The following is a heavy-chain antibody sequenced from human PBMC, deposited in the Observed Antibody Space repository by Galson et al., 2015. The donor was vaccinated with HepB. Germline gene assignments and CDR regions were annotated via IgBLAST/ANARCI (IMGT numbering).Heavy chain of an antibody. D-gene: IGHD3-16*01. V-gene: IGHV3-33*06. Sequence: APGKGLEWVAVIWNDGNNRYYSDSVKGRFSISRDNSKNTPYLQMNSLRAEDTAMYYCAKDAYKSSYYFDSWGQGALVTVSS. CDR3: AKDAYKSSYYFDS. J-gene: IGHJ4*02. CDR2: IWNDGNNR.